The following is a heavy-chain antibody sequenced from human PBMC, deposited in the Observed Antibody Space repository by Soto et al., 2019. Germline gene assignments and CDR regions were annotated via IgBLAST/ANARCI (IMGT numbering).Heavy chain of an antibody. CDR2: INPGNGST. J-gene: IGHJ6*02. V-gene: IGHV1-46*01. D-gene: IGHD5-12*01. CDR3: AREGGRWLQFYYYYGMDV. CDR1: GYNFATYY. Sequence: ASVKVSCKASGYNFATYYMHWVRQAPGQGLEWMGRINPGNGSTKYAQKFQGRVTITRDTSASTAYMELSSLRSEDTAVYYCAREGGRWLQFYYYYGMDVWGQGTTVTVSS.